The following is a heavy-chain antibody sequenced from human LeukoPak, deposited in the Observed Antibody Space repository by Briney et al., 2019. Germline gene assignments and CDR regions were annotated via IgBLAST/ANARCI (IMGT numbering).Heavy chain of an antibody. CDR3: AKEARSGSGSYYNP. CDR2: ISDSGGST. D-gene: IGHD3-10*01. V-gene: IGHV3-23*01. J-gene: IGHJ5*02. Sequence: HTGGSLRLSCAASGFTFSSYAMTWVRQAPGKGLEWVSTISDSGGSTQYADSVKGRFTISRDNSKSTLHLQMNSLRTEDPAVYYCAKEARSGSGSYYNPWGQGTLVTVSS. CDR1: GFTFSSYA.